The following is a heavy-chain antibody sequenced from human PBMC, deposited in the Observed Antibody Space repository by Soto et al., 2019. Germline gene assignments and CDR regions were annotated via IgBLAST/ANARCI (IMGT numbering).Heavy chain of an antibody. CDR2: INPSGGST. CDR3: ARDLAAADSDY. Sequence: QVQLVQSGAEVKKPGASVKVSCKASGYTFTSYYMHWVRQAPGQGLEWMGIINPSGGSTSYAQKFQGKVTMTRDTSTSTVYMELSSLRSEDTAVYYCARDLAAADSDYWGQGTLVTVSS. D-gene: IGHD6-13*01. J-gene: IGHJ4*02. V-gene: IGHV1-46*01. CDR1: GYTFTSYY.